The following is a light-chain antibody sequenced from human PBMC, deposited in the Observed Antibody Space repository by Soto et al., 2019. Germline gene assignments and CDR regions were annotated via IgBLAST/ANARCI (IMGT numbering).Light chain of an antibody. CDR2: AAS. J-gene: IGKJ4*01. V-gene: IGKV1-39*01. CDR1: QSISDY. Sequence: DIQMTQSPSSLSASVGDRVTITCRASQSISDYLNWYQQKPAEAPKLLIYAASSLQSGVPSRFSGSGSGIDFTLTISSLQPEDFATYYCQQSYSSVTFGGGTKVEIK. CDR3: QQSYSSVT.